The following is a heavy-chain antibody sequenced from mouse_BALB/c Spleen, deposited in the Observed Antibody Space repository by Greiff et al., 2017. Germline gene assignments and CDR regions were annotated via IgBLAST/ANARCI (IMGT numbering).Heavy chain of an antibody. CDR3: ARLGGNYFYAMDY. D-gene: IGHD2-1*01. V-gene: IGHV1S81*02. CDR2: INPSNGRT. Sequence: QVQLQQPGAELVKPGASVKLSCKASGYTFTSYWMHWVKQRPGQGLEWIGEINPSNGRTNYNEKFKSKATLTVDKSSSTAYMQLSSLTSEDSAVYYWARLGGNYFYAMDYWGQGTSGTVSS. CDR1: GYTFTSYW. J-gene: IGHJ4*01.